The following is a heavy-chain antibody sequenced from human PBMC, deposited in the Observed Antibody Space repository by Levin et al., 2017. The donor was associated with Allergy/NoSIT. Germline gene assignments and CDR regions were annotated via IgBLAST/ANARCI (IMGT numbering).Heavy chain of an antibody. CDR2: MNPNSGNT. V-gene: IGHV1-8*01. Sequence: ASVKVSCKASGYTFTSYDINWVRQATGQGLEWMGWMNPNSGNTGYAQKFQGRVTMTRNTSISTAYMELSSLRSEDTAVYYCARGRGLSQVATILLAFDPWGQGTLVTVSS. J-gene: IGHJ5*02. D-gene: IGHD5-12*01. CDR1: GYTFTSYD. CDR3: ARGRGLSQVATILLAFDP.